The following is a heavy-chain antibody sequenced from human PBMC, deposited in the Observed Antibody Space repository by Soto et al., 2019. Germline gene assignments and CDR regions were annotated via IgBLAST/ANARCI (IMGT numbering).Heavy chain of an antibody. Sequence: ASVKVSCKASGYTFTSYYMHWVRQAPGQGLEWMGIINPSGGSTSYAQKFQGRVTMTRDTSTSTVYMELSSLRSEDTAVYYCAGNRAVDRMDVWGQGTTVTVSS. CDR3: AGNRAVDRMDV. V-gene: IGHV1-46*01. D-gene: IGHD6-19*01. CDR1: GYTFTSYY. J-gene: IGHJ6*02. CDR2: INPSGGST.